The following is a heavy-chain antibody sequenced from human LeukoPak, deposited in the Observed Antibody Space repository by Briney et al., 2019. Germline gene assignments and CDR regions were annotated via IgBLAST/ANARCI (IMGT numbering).Heavy chain of an antibody. CDR3: ARDFWGSGDY. J-gene: IGHJ4*02. D-gene: IGHD7-27*01. V-gene: IGHV3-7*01. Sequence: GGSLRLSCAASGFTFSNYWLSWVRQAPVKGLEWVANIKEDGSAIYYMDSVKGRFTISRDNAKNSVYLQMNSLRGEDTAVYYCARDFWGSGDYWGQGALVTVSS. CDR2: IKEDGSAI. CDR1: GFTFSNYW.